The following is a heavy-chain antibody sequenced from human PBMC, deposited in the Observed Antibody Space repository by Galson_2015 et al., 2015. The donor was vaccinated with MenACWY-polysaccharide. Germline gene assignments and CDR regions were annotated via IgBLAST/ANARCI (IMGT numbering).Heavy chain of an antibody. CDR3: ARALRGITVDD. CDR2: IWYDGSKE. D-gene: IGHD3-10*01. CDR1: GFNFNNHG. V-gene: IGHV3-33*01. J-gene: IGHJ4*02. Sequence: SLRLSCAASGFNFNNHGMHWVRRAPGKGLEWVELIWYDGSKEYYAGSVKGRFTISKDNSKNTAYLQMNSLRAEDTAVYYCARALRGITVDDWGQGTLVAVSS.